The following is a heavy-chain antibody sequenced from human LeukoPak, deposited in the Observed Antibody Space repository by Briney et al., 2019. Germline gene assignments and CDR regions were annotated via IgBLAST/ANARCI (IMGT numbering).Heavy chain of an antibody. CDR1: GGSISSGDYY. V-gene: IGHV4-30-4*08. J-gene: IGHJ4*02. D-gene: IGHD3-10*01. Sequence: PSQTLSLTCTVSGGSISSGDYYWSWIRQPPGKGLEWIGYIYYSGSTYYNPSLKSRVTISVDTSKNQFSLKLSSVTAEDTAVYYCARVGVYYYGSGSYYIFDYWGQGTLVTVSS. CDR2: IYYSGST. CDR3: ARVGVYYYGSGSYYIFDY.